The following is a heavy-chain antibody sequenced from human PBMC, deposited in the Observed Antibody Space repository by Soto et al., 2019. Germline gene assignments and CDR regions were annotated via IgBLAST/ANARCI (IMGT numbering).Heavy chain of an antibody. J-gene: IGHJ5*02. V-gene: IGHV1-8*01. CDR2: MNPNSGNT. CDR3: ARGLRQWGVRRLDP. D-gene: IGHD6-19*01. CDR1: GYTFTSYD. Sequence: QVQLVQSGAEVKKPGASVKVSCKASGYTFTSYDINWVRQATGQGLEWMGWMNPNSGNTGYAQKFQGRVTKTRNTSISTAYMELSSLRSEDTAVYYWARGLRQWGVRRLDPWGQGTLVTVSS.